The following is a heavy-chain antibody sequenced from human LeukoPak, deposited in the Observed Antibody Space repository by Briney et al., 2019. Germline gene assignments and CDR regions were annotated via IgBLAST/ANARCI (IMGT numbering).Heavy chain of an antibody. J-gene: IGHJ6*02. CDR2: ISSGGETI. Sequence: AGSLSLSCAAYRFTLSTNEMKWVRPAPGKGREWVSYISSGGETIYYADSVRGRFTISRDNAKNSLYLQMNSLRAEDAAVYVCARFGHSFGAAGMDFWGQGTTVTVSS. D-gene: IGHD3/OR15-3a*01. CDR1: RFTLSTNE. V-gene: IGHV3-48*03. CDR3: ARFGHSFGAAGMDF.